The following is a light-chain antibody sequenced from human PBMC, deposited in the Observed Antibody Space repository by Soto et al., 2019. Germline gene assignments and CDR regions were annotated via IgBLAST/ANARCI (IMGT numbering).Light chain of an antibody. CDR1: QSVSSSY. CDR2: GAS. J-gene: IGKJ2*01. Sequence: EIVLTQSPGTLSLSPGERATLSCRASQSVSSSYLAWYQQKPGQAPRLLIYGASGRATGIPDRFSGSGSGTDFTLTIGRLEPEDFAVYYCQQYGSSPMYTFGQGTKLEIK. CDR3: QQYGSSPMYT. V-gene: IGKV3-20*01.